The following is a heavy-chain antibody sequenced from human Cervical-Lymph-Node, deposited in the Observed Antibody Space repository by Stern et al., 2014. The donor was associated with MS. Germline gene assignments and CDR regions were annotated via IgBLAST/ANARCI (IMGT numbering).Heavy chain of an antibody. D-gene: IGHD3-10*01. CDR2: ISGRDGTI. J-gene: IGHJ4*02. Sequence: VQLVQSGGGLVKPGGSLRLSCAASGFTFSDFYMNWIRQAPGKGLEWVSYISGRDGTIFYADSVKGRFTMSRDNAKKSLYLQMNSLRAEDTAVYYCARAGGSKDDFWGQGTLVTVSS. V-gene: IGHV3-11*01. CDR1: GFTFSDFY. CDR3: ARAGGSKDDF.